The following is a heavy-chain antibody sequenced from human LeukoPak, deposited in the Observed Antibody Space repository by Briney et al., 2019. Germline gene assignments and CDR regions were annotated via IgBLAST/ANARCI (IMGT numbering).Heavy chain of an antibody. D-gene: IGHD3/OR15-3a*01. CDR3: AGRLKRTYHFAV. V-gene: IGHV3-11*01. CDR1: GFPFQTYY. CDR2: ISSSGRSI. Sequence: GGSLRLSCAASGFPFQTYYMSWIRQAPGKGLELISYISSSGRSIFYTDSAKGRFTISRDNPNKSLYLQMDSLSAEDTAIYYRAGRLKRTYHFAVWGQGTSITVSS. J-gene: IGHJ6*01.